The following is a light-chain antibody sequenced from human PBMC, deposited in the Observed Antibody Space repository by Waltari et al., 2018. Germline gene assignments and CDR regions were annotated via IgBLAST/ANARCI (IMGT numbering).Light chain of an antibody. J-gene: IGLJ2*01. Sequence: QSALTQPASVSGSPGQSITISCTGTSSDVGGYNYVSWYQQHPGQAPKLMIYEVSNRPPGIPLRFSGSKSGNTASLTISGLQAEDESAYYCSSYASSKTVVFGGGTKLTVL. CDR1: SSDVGGYNY. CDR3: SSYASSKTVV. V-gene: IGLV2-14*01. CDR2: EVS.